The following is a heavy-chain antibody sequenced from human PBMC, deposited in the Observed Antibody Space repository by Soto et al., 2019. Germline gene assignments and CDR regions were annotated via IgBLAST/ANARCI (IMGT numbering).Heavy chain of an antibody. CDR2: ISGIGGST. J-gene: IGHJ5*02. D-gene: IGHD2-15*01. CDR1: VFTCSSYA. V-gene: IGHV3-23*01. Sequence: HPWGALRLSCAASVFTCSSYAMSWVRQAPGKGLEWVSAISGIGGSTYYADSVKGRFTISRDNSKNTLYLQMNSLRAEDTAVYYCAKASSFYCSGGSCGYNWFDPWGQGTLVTVSS. CDR3: AKASSFYCSGGSCGYNWFDP.